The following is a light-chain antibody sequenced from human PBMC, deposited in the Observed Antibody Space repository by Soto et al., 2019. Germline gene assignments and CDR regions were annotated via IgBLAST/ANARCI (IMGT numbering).Light chain of an antibody. Sequence: DIVMTQSPLSLPVTPGEPASISCRSSQSLLHSNGYNYLDWYLQKPGQSPQLLIYLGSNRASGVSDRFSGSGSGTDVTLKISRVEAEDVGVYCCMQALQTPYTFGQGTKLEIK. J-gene: IGKJ2*01. CDR1: QSLLHSNGYNY. CDR2: LGS. CDR3: MQALQTPYT. V-gene: IGKV2-28*01.